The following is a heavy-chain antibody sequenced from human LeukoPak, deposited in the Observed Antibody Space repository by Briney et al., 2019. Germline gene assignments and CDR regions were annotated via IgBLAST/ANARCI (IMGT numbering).Heavy chain of an antibody. CDR2: IYYSGTT. CDR3: ARAPGWNYHWFDP. Sequence: SETLSLTCTVSGGSISSGDYYWSWIRQPPGKGLEWIGYIYYSGTTYYNPSLRSRVTISRDTSKNQFSLKLSSVTVADAAVYYCARAPGWNYHWFDPWGQGTLVTVSS. J-gene: IGHJ5*02. CDR1: GGSISSGDYY. V-gene: IGHV4-30-4*01. D-gene: IGHD1-7*01.